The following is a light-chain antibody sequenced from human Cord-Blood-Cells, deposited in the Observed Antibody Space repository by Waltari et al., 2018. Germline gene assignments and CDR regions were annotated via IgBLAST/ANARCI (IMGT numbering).Light chain of an antibody. CDR2: AAS. CDR3: QQYNSSPFT. V-gene: IGKV1-27*01. Sequence: IKMTQSSSSLSASVGVRVTITCRASQSISNYLAWYQQKPGKVPKLLIYAASTLQSGVPSRFSGSGSGTEFTLTISSLQPEDVATYYCQQYNSSPFTFGPGTKVDIK. CDR1: QSISNY. J-gene: IGKJ3*01.